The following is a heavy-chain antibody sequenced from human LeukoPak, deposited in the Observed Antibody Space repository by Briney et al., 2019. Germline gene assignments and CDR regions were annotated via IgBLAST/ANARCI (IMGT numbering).Heavy chain of an antibody. CDR1: GYTFTGYY. J-gene: IGHJ4*02. V-gene: IGHV1-24*01. Sequence: ASVKVSCKASGYTFTGYYMHWVRQAPGKGPEWMGGFDPEDGETIYAQKFQGRVTMTEDTSTDTAYMELSSLRSEDTAVYYCATGRITGTTLFDYWGQGTLVTVSS. D-gene: IGHD1-7*01. CDR3: ATGRITGTTLFDY. CDR2: FDPEDGET.